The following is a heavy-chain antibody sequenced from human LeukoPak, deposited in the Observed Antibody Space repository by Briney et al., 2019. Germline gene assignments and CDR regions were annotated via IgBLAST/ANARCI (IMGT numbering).Heavy chain of an antibody. CDR3: ARDWWFDP. V-gene: IGHV3-74*01. J-gene: IGHJ5*02. Sequence: GGSLRLSCAASGFTFSSYWMHWLRHAPGRGPVWVSRINSDGSSTSYADSVKGRFTISRDNAKGTLYLQMNSLRVEDTAVYYCARDWWFDPWGQGTLVSVSS. CDR1: GFTFSSYW. CDR2: INSDGSST.